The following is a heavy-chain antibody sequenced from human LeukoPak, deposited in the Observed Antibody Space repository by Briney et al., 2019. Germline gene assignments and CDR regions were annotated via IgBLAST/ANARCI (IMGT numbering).Heavy chain of an antibody. D-gene: IGHD3-22*01. CDR1: GFTFSSYW. V-gene: IGHV3-74*01. Sequence: GGSLRLSCAASGFTFSSYWMHWVRQAPGKGLVWVSRINSAGSSTTYADSVKGRFTISRDNSKNTLYLQMNSLRAEDTAVYYCAREIGRHPFDYWGQGTLVTVSS. J-gene: IGHJ4*02. CDR2: INSAGSST. CDR3: AREIGRHPFDY.